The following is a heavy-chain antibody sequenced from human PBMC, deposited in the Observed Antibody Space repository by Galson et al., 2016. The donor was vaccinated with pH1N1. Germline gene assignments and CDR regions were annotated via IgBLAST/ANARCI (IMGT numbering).Heavy chain of an antibody. Sequence: SLRLSCAASGFTFSSSEMNWVRQAPGEGLEWVSYISSSGSNIHYADSVRGRFTISRDNAKRSLYLQMNSLTAEDTAVYYCARRGESTTLVRDQFDYWGQGTLVTVSS. CDR2: ISSSGSNI. CDR3: ARRGESTTLVRDQFDY. J-gene: IGHJ4*02. CDR1: GFTFSSSE. D-gene: IGHD2/OR15-2a*01. V-gene: IGHV3-48*03.